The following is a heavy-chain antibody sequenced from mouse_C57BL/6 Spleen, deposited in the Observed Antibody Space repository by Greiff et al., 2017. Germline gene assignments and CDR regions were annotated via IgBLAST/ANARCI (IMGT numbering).Heavy chain of an antibody. D-gene: IGHD2-1*01. Sequence: VMLVESGPELVKPGASVKLSCKASGYTFTSYDINWVKQRPGQGLEWIGCIYPSDGSTKYNEKFKGKATLTVDTSSSTAYMELHSLTSEHSAVDFCARYYGNYYAMDYWGQGTSVTVSS. CDR1: GYTFTSYD. CDR3: ARYYGNYYAMDY. CDR2: IYPSDGST. V-gene: IGHV1-85*01. J-gene: IGHJ4*01.